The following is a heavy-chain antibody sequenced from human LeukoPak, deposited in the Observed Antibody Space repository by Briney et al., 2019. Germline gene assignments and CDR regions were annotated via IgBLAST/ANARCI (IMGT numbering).Heavy chain of an antibody. V-gene: IGHV3-23*01. CDR2: ISGSGGST. D-gene: IGHD3-22*01. Sequence: PGGSLRLSCAASGFTFSSYAMSWVRQAPGKGLELVSAISGSGGSTYYADCVKGRFTISRDNSKNTLYLQMNSLRAEDTAVYYCAKDPVRPNYYDRSGYSEADYWGQGTLVPVSS. CDR3: AKDPVRPNYYDRSGYSEADY. CDR1: GFTFSSYA. J-gene: IGHJ4*02.